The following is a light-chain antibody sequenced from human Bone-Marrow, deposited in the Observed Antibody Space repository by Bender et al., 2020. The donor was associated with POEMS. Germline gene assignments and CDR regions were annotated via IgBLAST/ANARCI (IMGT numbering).Light chain of an antibody. CDR1: SSDVGGYDF. CDR2: EVF. Sequence: QSALTQPASVSGSPGQSITISCTGTSSDVGGYDFVSWYQHHPGKAPKLMIYEVFKRPAEVPDRFSGSRSGTSASLAISGLQSEDEADYYCAVWDDRLNGWVFGGGTKLTVL. CDR3: AVWDDRLNGWV. J-gene: IGLJ3*02. V-gene: IGLV2-14*01.